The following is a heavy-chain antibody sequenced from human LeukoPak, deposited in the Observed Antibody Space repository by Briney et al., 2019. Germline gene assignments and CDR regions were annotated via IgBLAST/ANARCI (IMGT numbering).Heavy chain of an antibody. V-gene: IGHV5-51*01. D-gene: IGHD2/OR15-2a*01. Sequence: GESLKISCEVYGYSFTTYWLGWVRQMPGKGLEWMGTFNPADSDIRYSPSFQGQVTISADRSISTAYLQWSSLKASDTAMYYCARHVSSSRVAFDIWGQGTMVTVS. J-gene: IGHJ3*02. CDR3: ARHVSSSRVAFDI. CDR2: FNPADSDI. CDR1: GYSFTTYW.